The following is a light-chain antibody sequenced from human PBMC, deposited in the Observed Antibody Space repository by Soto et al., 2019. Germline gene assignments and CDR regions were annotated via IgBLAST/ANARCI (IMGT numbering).Light chain of an antibody. CDR3: CSDAGIPVV. Sequence: QSALTQPRSVSGSPGQSVTISCTGTSSDVGGYTYVSWYQQHPGKAPKLMIYDVSKRPSGVTDRFSGSKSGNTASLTISGLQAEDEADYYCCSDAGIPVVFGGGTKLTVL. V-gene: IGLV2-11*01. J-gene: IGLJ2*01. CDR1: SSDVGGYTY. CDR2: DVS.